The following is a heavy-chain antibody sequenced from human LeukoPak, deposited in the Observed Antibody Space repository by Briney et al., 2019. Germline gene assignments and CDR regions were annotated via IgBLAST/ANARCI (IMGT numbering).Heavy chain of an antibody. J-gene: IGHJ4*02. CDR2: ISSSSSYI. V-gene: IGHV3-21*01. D-gene: IGHD6-19*01. CDR3: ARVLGQWLVDY. CDR1: GVTFSSYS. Sequence: GGSLRLSCAASGVTFSSYSMNWVRQAPGKGLEWVSSISSSSSYIYYADSVKGRFTISRDNAKNSLYLQMNSLRAEDTAVYYCARVLGQWLVDYWGQGTLVTVSS.